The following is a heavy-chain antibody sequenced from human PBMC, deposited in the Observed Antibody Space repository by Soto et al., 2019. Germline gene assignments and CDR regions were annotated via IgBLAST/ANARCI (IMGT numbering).Heavy chain of an antibody. V-gene: IGHV1-69*08. CDR3: ARDGERYCSSTSCTIDY. D-gene: IGHD2-2*01. CDR1: GGTFSSYT. CDR2: IIPILGIA. J-gene: IGHJ4*02. Sequence: QVQLVQSGAEVKKPGSSVKVSCKASGGTFSSYTISWVRQAPGQGLEWMGRIIPILGIANYAQKFQGRVTMTAXXSXSKXYMELSSLRSEDTAVYYCARDGERYCSSTSCTIDYWGQGTLVTVSS.